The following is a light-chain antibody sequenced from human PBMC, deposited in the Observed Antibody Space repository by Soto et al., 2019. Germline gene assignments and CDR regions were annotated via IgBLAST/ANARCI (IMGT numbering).Light chain of an antibody. CDR1: QGISNY. Sequence: DIQMTQSPSSLSASVGVRVTITCRASQGISNYLAWYQQKPGKVPKLLIYAASTLKSGVPSRFSGSGSGTAFTLTISSMQHEDVATYSCQKYNSAPLTFGGGTKVDIK. V-gene: IGKV1-27*01. CDR3: QKYNSAPLT. CDR2: AAS. J-gene: IGKJ4*01.